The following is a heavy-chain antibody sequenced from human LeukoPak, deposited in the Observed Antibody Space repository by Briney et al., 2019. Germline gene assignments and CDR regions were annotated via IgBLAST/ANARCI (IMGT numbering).Heavy chain of an antibody. D-gene: IGHD6-19*01. CDR2: INQDESEK. CDR3: ARDRAMAL. CDR1: GFSLSAYG. V-gene: IGHV3-7*01. J-gene: IGHJ4*02. Sequence: PGRSLRLSCAASGFSLSAYGVHWVRQAPGKGLEWVANINQDESEKYYVASVKGRFTISRDNAKNSLYLQMNSLRAEDTAVYYCARDRAMALWGQGALVTVSS.